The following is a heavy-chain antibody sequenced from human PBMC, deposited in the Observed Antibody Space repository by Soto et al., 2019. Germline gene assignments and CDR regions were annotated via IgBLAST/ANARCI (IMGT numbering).Heavy chain of an antibody. CDR3: ARSSLYGMDV. Sequence: SETLCLTCSVSGGSISSGYYYWSWIHHPTGKGLEWIGNMYYSGNTCYNPSLKRRLIISIDTSKSQFSLKVGSVTAAETAVYYCARSSLYGMDVWRKGTTVPISP. CDR2: MYYSGNT. V-gene: IGHV4-30-4*01. J-gene: IGHJ6*01. CDR1: GGSISSGYYY.